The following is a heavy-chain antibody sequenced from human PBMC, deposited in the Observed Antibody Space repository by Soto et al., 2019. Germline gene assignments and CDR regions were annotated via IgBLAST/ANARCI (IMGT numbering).Heavy chain of an antibody. V-gene: IGHV3-23*01. Sequence: GGSLRLSCAASGFTFSSYAMSWVRQAPGKGLEWVSAISGSGGSTYYADSVKGRFTISRDNSKNTLYLQMNRQRAEDTAVYYCAKDVRVTMIVVVIPYYFDYWGQGTLVTVSS. CDR2: ISGSGGST. D-gene: IGHD3-22*01. CDR3: AKDVRVTMIVVVIPYYFDY. CDR1: GFTFSSYA. J-gene: IGHJ4*02.